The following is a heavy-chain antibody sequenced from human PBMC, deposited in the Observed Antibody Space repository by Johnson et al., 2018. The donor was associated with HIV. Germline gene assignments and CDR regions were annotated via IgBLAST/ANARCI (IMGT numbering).Heavy chain of an antibody. V-gene: IGHV3-9*01. CDR1: GFTFGNYA. Sequence: VQLVESGGGLVQPGRSLRLSCAASGFTFGNYAMHWVRQAPGKGLEWVSVINGNSDGICYADSVKGRFSISRDNAKNSLYLQMNSLRAEDTAFYYCARAVGFDYGRGDAFDIWGQGTMVTVSS. CDR2: INGNSDGI. CDR3: ARAVGFDYGRGDAFDI. J-gene: IGHJ3*02. D-gene: IGHD4-17*01.